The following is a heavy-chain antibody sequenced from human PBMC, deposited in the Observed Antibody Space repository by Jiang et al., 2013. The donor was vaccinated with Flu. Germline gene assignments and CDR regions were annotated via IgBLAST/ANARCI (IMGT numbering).Heavy chain of an antibody. CDR3: ATGVRGYSYGELFDY. J-gene: IGHJ4*02. Sequence: SVKVSCKVSGYTLTELSMHWVRQAPGKGLEWMGGFDPEDGETIYAQKFQGRVTMTEDTSTDTACMELSSLRSEDTAVYYCATGVRGYSYGELFDYWGQGTLVTVSS. D-gene: IGHD5-18*01. CDR2: FDPEDGET. CDR1: GYTLTELS. V-gene: IGHV1-24*01.